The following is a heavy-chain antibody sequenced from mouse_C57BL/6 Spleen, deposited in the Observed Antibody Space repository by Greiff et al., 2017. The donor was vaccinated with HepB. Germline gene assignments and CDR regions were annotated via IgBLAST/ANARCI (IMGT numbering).Heavy chain of an antibody. CDR1: GFTFSDYY. CDR3: ARAYDYDLDY. Sequence: DVQLQESEGGLVQPGSSMKLSCTASGFTFSDYYMAWVRQVPEKGLEWVANINYDGSSTYYLDSLKSRFIISRDNAKNILYLQMSSLKSEDTATYYCARAYDYDLDYWGQGTTLTVSS. CDR2: INYDGSST. J-gene: IGHJ2*01. D-gene: IGHD2-4*01. V-gene: IGHV5-16*01.